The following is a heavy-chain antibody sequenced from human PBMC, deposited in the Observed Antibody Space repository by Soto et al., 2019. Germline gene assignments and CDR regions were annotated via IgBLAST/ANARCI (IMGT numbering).Heavy chain of an antibody. CDR1: GFTLGAYV. D-gene: IGHD2-15*01. V-gene: IGHV3-30*18. J-gene: IGHJ4*02. CDR3: AKSVPDPACRGGGCHRTFDY. Sequence: QVQLVESGGGVVQPGGSVRLSCTASGFTLGAYVMHWVRQAQGKGPEWVAAISADGRDLFYAASVEGRFTISRDNSKNTLFLQMNSLTSGDTSVYSCAKSVPDPACRGGGCHRTFDYWGQGTLVTVSS. CDR2: ISADGRDL.